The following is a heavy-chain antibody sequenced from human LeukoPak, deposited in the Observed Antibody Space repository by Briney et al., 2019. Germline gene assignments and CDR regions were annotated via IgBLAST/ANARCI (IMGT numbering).Heavy chain of an antibody. V-gene: IGHV3-74*01. D-gene: IGHD6-19*01. J-gene: IGHJ4*02. CDR2: IDSDGTLS. CDR3: ARDRESRYSSGVST. CDR1: GFTFDTSW. Sequence: GGSLRLSCAASGFTFDTSWMHWVRQAPGKGLVWVARIDSDGTLSSYVDSVKGRFTISRDNAKNSLYLQMNSLRAEDTAVYYCARDRESRYSSGVSTWGQGTLVTVSS.